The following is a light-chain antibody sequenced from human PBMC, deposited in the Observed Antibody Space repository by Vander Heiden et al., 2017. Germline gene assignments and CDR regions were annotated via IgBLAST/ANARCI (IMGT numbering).Light chain of an antibody. Sequence: EIVMTPSPATLSVSPGERATLSCRASQSVSSNFAWYQQKPGQAPRLLIYGASTRATGIPARFSGSGSGTECTLTISSLQSEDFAVYYCQQYSNWPPYTFGQGTKLEIK. CDR2: GAS. CDR1: QSVSSN. CDR3: QQYSNWPPYT. V-gene: IGKV3-15*01. J-gene: IGKJ2*01.